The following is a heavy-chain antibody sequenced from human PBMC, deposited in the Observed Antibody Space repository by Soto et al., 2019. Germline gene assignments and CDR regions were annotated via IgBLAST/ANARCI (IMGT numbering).Heavy chain of an antibody. CDR3: VKGENLDYDFWSGYPSGMDV. J-gene: IGHJ6*02. Sequence: GGSLRLSCAASGFTFSSYGMHWVRQAPGKGLEWVAVISYDGSNKYYADSVKGRFTISRDNSKNTLYLQMNSLRAEDTAVYYCVKGENLDYDFWSGYPSGMDVWGQGTTVTVSS. D-gene: IGHD3-3*01. CDR1: GFTFSSYG. V-gene: IGHV3-30*18. CDR2: ISYDGSNK.